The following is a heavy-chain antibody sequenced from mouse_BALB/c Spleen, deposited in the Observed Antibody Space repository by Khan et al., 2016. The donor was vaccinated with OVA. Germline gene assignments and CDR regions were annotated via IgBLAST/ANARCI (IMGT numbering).Heavy chain of an antibody. J-gene: IGHJ3*01. Sequence: EVQLLETGGDLVKPGGSLKLSCAASGFTFSTYGMSWVRQTPDKRLEWVATISSGVSYTYYPDSVKGRFTISRDNAKNTLYLQMSSLTSEDTAMYYCARLAYYYDSEGFAYWGQGTLVTVSA. CDR2: ISSGVSYT. D-gene: IGHD1-1*01. CDR3: ARLAYYYDSEGFAY. V-gene: IGHV5-6*01. CDR1: GFTFSTYG.